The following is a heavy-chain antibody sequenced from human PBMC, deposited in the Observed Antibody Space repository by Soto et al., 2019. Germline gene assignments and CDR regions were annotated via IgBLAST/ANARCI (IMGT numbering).Heavy chain of an antibody. J-gene: IGHJ6*02. CDR2: INHSGST. CDR1: GGSFSGYY. D-gene: IGHD3-10*02. Sequence: SETLSLTCAVYGGSFSGYYWSWVRQPPGKGLEWIGEINHSGSTNYNPSLKSRVTISVDTSKNQFSLKLSSVTAADTAVYYCARGHCSVSYRQNHYKYFGMAVWCQGTTVTFSS. V-gene: IGHV4-34*01. CDR3: ARGHCSVSYRQNHYKYFGMAV.